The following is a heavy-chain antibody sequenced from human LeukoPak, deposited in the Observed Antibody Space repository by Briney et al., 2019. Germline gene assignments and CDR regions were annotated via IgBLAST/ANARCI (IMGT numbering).Heavy chain of an antibody. CDR3: ARAIGYCSSTSCSPIGYYYYGMDV. CDR1: GYTFTGYY. J-gene: IGHJ6*02. V-gene: IGHV1-2*02. Sequence: ASVKVSCKASGYTFTGYYMHWARQAPGQGLEWMGWINPNSGGTNYAQKFQGRVTMTRDTSISTAYMELNRLRSDDTAVYYCARAIGYCSSTSCSPIGYYYYGMDVWGQGTTVTVSS. D-gene: IGHD2-2*01. CDR2: INPNSGGT.